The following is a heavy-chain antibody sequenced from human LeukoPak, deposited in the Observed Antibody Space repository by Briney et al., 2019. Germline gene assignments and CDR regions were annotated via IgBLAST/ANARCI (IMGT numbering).Heavy chain of an antibody. Sequence: GGSLRLSCVASGFTFSTSGMHWVRQSPGKGLDWVAFIRNDGDKYNYAESVKGRFTISRDNSKNTLYLQMDSLSAEDTAVYYCVKVDTWGQGTLVTVSS. J-gene: IGHJ4*02. CDR2: IRNDGDKY. CDR1: GFTFSTSG. D-gene: IGHD5-18*01. V-gene: IGHV3-30*02. CDR3: VKVDT.